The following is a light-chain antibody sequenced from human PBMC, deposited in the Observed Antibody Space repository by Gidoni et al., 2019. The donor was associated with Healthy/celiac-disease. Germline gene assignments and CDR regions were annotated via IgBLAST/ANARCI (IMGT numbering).Light chain of an antibody. CDR3: QSYDSSLSGWV. CDR1: SSSIGAGYD. V-gene: IGLV1-40*01. Sequence: QSVQTQPPAVSGAPGQRVTISCTGSSSSIGAGYDVHWYQQLPGTAPKLLISGNSNRPSGVPDRFSGSKSGTSASLAITGLQAEDEADYYCQSYDSSLSGWVFGGGTKLTVL. J-gene: IGLJ3*02. CDR2: GNS.